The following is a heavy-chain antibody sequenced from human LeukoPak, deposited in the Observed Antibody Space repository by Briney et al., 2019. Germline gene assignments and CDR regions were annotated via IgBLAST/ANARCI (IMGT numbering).Heavy chain of an antibody. CDR1: GFTFRSYG. V-gene: IGHV3-30*18. CDR2: ISYDGSNE. J-gene: IGHJ4*02. D-gene: IGHD3-22*01. Sequence: GGSLRLSCGGSGFTFRSYGIHWVRQAPGKGLEWVALISYDGSNEDYADSVKGRFTISRDNSNNTLYLQMNSLRAEDTAVYYCAKEGDYYDSSGYHTRSGFFDYWGQGTLVTVSS. CDR3: AKEGDYYDSSGYHTRSGFFDY.